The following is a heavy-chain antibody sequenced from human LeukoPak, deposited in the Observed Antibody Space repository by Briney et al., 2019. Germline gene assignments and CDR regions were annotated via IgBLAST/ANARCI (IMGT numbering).Heavy chain of an antibody. J-gene: IGHJ4*02. CDR3: TTGEMIVVDTGVDY. CDR1: GFTFSNAW. D-gene: IGHD3-22*01. CDR2: IKSKTDGGTT. Sequence: GGSLRLSCAASGFTFSNAWMSWVRQAPGKGLEWVGRIKSKTDGGTTDYVAPVKGRFTISRDDSKNTLYLQMNSLKTEDTAVYYCTTGEMIVVDTGVDYWGQGTLVTVSS. V-gene: IGHV3-15*01.